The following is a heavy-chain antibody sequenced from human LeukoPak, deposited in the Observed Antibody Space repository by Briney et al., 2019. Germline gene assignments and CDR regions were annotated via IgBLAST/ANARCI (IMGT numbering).Heavy chain of an antibody. Sequence: GASVKVSCKASGYTFTSYDINWVRQATGQGLEWMGWTNPNSGNTGYAQKFQGRVTMTRNTSISTAYMELSSLRSEDTAVYYCASPTGYCSSTSCLQYGMDVWGQGTTVTVSS. D-gene: IGHD2-2*01. V-gene: IGHV1-8*01. CDR1: GYTFTSYD. J-gene: IGHJ6*02. CDR2: TNPNSGNT. CDR3: ASPTGYCSSTSCLQYGMDV.